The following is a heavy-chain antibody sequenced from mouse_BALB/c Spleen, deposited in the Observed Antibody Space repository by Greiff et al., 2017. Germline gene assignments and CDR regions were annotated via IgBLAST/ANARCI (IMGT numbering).Heavy chain of an antibody. D-gene: IGHD3-1*01. Sequence: EVHLVESGGDLVKPGGSLKLSCAASGFTFSSYAMSWVRQSPEKRLEWVAEISSGGSYTYYPDTVTGRFTISRDNAKNTLYLEMSSLRSEDTAMYYCARTSGGYWYFDVWGAGTTVTVSS. CDR2: ISSGGSYT. CDR3: ARTSGGYWYFDV. J-gene: IGHJ1*01. CDR1: GFTFSSYA. V-gene: IGHV5-9-4*01.